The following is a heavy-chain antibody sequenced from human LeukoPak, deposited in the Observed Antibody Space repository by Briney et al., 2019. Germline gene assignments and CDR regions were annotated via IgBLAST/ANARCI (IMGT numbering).Heavy chain of an antibody. D-gene: IGHD6-19*01. J-gene: IGHJ3*02. Sequence: GGSLRLSCAASVFTFSSYGMSWVRQAPGKGLEWVSAISGSGGSTYYADSVKGRFTISRDNSKNTLYLQMNSLRAEDTAVYYCAKVLYGSGWHNAFDIWGQGTMVTVSS. CDR3: AKVLYGSGWHNAFDI. CDR2: ISGSGGST. CDR1: VFTFSSYG. V-gene: IGHV3-23*01.